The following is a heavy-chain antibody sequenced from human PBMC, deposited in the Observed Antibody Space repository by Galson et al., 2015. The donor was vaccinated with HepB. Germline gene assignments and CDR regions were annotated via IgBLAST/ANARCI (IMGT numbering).Heavy chain of an antibody. CDR3: ARDPRITIFGAVLGYMDV. D-gene: IGHD3-3*01. Sequence: SVKVSCKASGYTFTGYYMHWVRQAPGQGLKWMGWINPNSGGTNYAQKFQGRVTMTRDTSISTAYMELSRLRSDDTAVYYCARDPRITIFGAVLGYMDVWGKGTTVTVSS. V-gene: IGHV1-2*02. CDR1: GYTFTGYY. CDR2: INPNSGGT. J-gene: IGHJ6*03.